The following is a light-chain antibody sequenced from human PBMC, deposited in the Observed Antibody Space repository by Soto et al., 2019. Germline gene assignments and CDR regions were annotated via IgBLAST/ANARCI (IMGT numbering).Light chain of an antibody. J-gene: IGKJ1*01. CDR2: GTS. V-gene: IGKV3-20*01. Sequence: VLTQSPGTLSLSPGERATLSCRASQSVNGNYLAWYQQKPGQAPRLLIYGTSSRATGIPDRCSGSGSGTDFTLTISRLEPEDFAVYYCQQCGSLPGTFGQGTKVDIK. CDR3: QQCGSLPGT. CDR1: QSVNGNY.